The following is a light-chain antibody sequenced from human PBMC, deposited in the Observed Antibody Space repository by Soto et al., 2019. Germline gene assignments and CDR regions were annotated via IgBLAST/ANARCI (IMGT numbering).Light chain of an antibody. V-gene: IGKV1-5*03. CDR2: KAS. Sequence: KMVDSPCTRSVYEGDRVTITCRASQTISSWLAWYQQKPGKAPKLLIYKASTLKSGVPSRFSGSGSGTEFTLTISSLQPDDFAPYYSKLYNSYLEAFGQGGKVDIK. CDR1: QTISSW. CDR3: KLYNSYLEA. J-gene: IGKJ1*01.